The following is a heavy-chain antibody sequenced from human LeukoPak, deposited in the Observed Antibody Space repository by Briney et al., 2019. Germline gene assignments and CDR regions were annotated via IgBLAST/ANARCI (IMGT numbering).Heavy chain of an antibody. J-gene: IGHJ6*02. D-gene: IGHD6-13*01. Sequence: AGSLTLSCVASGFTFSNYDFNWVRQLTGKGLEWVAAIDGGGDTYYTPSLKGRFTISREKGKNSLFLQMNSLRDGDTAVYYCAREISGAAGGHDYYGVDVWGQGTTVIVSS. CDR2: IDGGGDT. CDR1: GFTFSNYD. V-gene: IGHV3-13*01. CDR3: AREISGAAGGHDYYGVDV.